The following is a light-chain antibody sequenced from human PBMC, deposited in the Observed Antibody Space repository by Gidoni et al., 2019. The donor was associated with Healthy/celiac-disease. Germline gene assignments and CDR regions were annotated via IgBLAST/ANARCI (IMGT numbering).Light chain of an antibody. CDR3: QQYGSSPWT. CDR2: GAS. Sequence: EIVLPQSPGTLSLSPGERATLSCRASQSVTGSYLTWYQQKPGQAPRLLIYGASTRATGIPDRFSGSGSGPDFTLTISRLETEDFAVYYCQQYGSSPWTFGQGTKVKIK. V-gene: IGKV3-20*01. J-gene: IGKJ1*01. CDR1: QSVTGSY.